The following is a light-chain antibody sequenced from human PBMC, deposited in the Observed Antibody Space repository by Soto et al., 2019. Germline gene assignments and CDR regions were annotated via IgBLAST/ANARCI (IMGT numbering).Light chain of an antibody. J-gene: IGKJ1*01. CDR1: QSVTNY. CDR3: QQRTNWPWT. V-gene: IGKV3-11*01. CDR2: DAS. Sequence: EIVSTQSPSTLSFSPWERSTLTFRASQSVTNYIAWYQQRPGQAPRLLIYDASNRATGIPPRFSGSGSGTDFTLTISSLEPEDFAVYYCQQRTNWPWTFGQGTKVDIK.